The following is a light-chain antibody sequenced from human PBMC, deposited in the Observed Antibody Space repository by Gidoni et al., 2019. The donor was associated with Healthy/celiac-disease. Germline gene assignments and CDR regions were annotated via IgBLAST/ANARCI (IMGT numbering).Light chain of an antibody. CDR3: QQRSNSTWT. V-gene: IGKV3-11*01. CDR1: QSVRSD. J-gene: IGKJ1*01. Sequence: EIVLTHSPATLSLSPGERATLSCMASQSVRSDLAWYQQKPGQAPRLLIYDAANRATGIPARFSGSGSGTDFTLTISSLEPEDFAVYYCQQRSNSTWTFGQGTKVEIK. CDR2: DAA.